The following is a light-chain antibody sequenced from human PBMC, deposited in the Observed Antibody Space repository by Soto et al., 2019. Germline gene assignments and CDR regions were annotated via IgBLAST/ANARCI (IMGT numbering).Light chain of an antibody. J-gene: IGKJ3*01. CDR3: MQGTHSPFT. V-gene: IGKV2-30*01. Sequence: DVVMTQSPLSLPVTLGQPASISCRSSQSLVYSDGNIYLNWFQQRPGQSPRRLIYKVSNRDSGVPDRFSGSGSGTDFTLKISRVEAEDVGVYYCMQGTHSPFTFGPGTKVDIK. CDR1: QSLVYSDGNIY. CDR2: KVS.